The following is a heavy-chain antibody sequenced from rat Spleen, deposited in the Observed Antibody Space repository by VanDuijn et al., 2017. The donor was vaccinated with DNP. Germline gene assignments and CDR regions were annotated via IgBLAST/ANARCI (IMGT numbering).Heavy chain of an antibody. CDR2: ISYDGGST. J-gene: IGHJ2*01. CDR3: ARGGLYYFDY. CDR1: GFTFRDYY. Sequence: EVQLVESGGGLVQPGRSLKLSCAASGFTFRDYYMAWVRQAPTKGLEWVAYISYDGGSTYYGDSVKGRFTISRDNAKSTLYLQMNSLRSEDTATYYCARGGLYYFDYWGQGVMVTVSS. V-gene: IGHV5-22*01.